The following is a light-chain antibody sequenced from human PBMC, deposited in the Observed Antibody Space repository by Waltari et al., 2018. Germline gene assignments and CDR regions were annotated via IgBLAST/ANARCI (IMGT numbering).Light chain of an antibody. CDR1: SGLTVGTYR. J-gene: IGLJ7*01. CDR3: MIWHGSAAV. Sequence: QAVLTQPSSLSATPGASASLTCPLRSGLTVGTYRIYWYQQKPGSPHQYLLRYKSDSDKRHGSGVPSRFAGSKDVSANAGILLVAGLQAEDEADYYCMIWHGSAAVFGGGTQLTVL. V-gene: IGLV5-45*03. CDR2: YKSDSDK.